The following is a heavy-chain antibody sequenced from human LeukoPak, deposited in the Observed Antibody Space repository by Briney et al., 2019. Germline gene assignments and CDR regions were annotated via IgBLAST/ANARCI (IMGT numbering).Heavy chain of an antibody. CDR1: GGPISSGGYY. CDR2: IYYSGTT. J-gene: IGHJ6*02. Sequence: SQTLSLTCTVSGGPISSGGYYWSWIRQHPGKGLEWLGYIYYSGTTYYNPSLKSRVTTSMDTSKNQFSLKLSSVTAEDTAVYYCARGGYYYYYGMDVWGQGTTVTVSS. V-gene: IGHV4-31*03. CDR3: ARGGYYYYYGMDV.